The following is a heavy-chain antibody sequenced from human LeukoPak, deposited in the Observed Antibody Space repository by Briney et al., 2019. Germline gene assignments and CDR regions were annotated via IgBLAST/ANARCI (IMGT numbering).Heavy chain of an antibody. V-gene: IGHV1-69*05. J-gene: IGHJ4*02. CDR2: IIHIFGTE. Sequence: SVKVSCKASGGTFSSYAISWVRQAPGKGLEWMGGIIHIFGTENYAQKFQGRVTITTDESTITAYMKLSSLRSEDTAVYYCARVGYYDSSGYYHHYWGQGTLVTVSS. CDR1: GGTFSSYA. D-gene: IGHD3-22*01. CDR3: ARVGYYDSSGYYHHY.